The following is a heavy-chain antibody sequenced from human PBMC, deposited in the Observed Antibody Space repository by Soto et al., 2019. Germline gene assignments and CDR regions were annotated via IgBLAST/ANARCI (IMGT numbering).Heavy chain of an antibody. CDR3: STRAYDTNGYYRFDP. Sequence: SEPLSLTCAVYGGSFSCDSWTWIRQSPGKGLEWIGDINHSGRVNYSPSLKSRVTISLDTSKNQFSLTLSAVTAADTAMYYCSTRAYDTNGYYRFDPWGQGTLVTVSS. V-gene: IGHV4-34*01. J-gene: IGHJ5*01. D-gene: IGHD3-22*01. CDR2: INHSGRV. CDR1: GGSFSCDS.